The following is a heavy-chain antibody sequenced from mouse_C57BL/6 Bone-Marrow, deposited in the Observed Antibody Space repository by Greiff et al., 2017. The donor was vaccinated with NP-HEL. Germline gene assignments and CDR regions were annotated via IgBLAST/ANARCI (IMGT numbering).Heavy chain of an antibody. CDR3: ALITTVVATNFDV. V-gene: IGHV1-54*01. CDR1: GYAFTNYL. CDR2: INPGSGGT. Sequence: QVQLKESGAELVRPGTSVKVSCKASGYAFTNYLIEWVKQRPGQGLEWIGVINPGSGGTNYNEKFKGKATLTADKSSSTAYMQLSSLTSEDSAVYFCALITTVVATNFDVWGTGTTVTVSS. D-gene: IGHD1-1*01. J-gene: IGHJ1*03.